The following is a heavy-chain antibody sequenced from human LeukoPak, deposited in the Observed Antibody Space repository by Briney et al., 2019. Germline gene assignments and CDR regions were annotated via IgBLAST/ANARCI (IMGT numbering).Heavy chain of an antibody. CDR3: GRRHKVGAGDALDI. J-gene: IGHJ3*02. D-gene: IGHD3-10*01. V-gene: IGHV4-61*01. CDR1: GGSISGSNYY. CDR2: IYYSGST. Sequence: KASETLSLTCNVSGGSISGSNYYWSWIRQPPGKGLEWIGYIYYSGSTNYNPSLKSRVTISVDTSKNQFSLKLTSVTAADTAVYYCGRRHKVGAGDALDIWGLGTMVTVSS.